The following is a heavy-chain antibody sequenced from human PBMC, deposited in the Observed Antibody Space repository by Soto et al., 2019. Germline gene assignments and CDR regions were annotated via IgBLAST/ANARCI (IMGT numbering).Heavy chain of an antibody. J-gene: IGHJ6*02. Sequence: ASVKVSCKASGYTFTGYYMHWVRQAPGQGLEWMGLINPNSGGTNYAQKFQGWVTMTRDTSISTAYMELSRLRSDDTAVYYCARAQARSTVTTKGLGYYYYGMDVWGQGTTVTSP. CDR1: GYTFTGYY. CDR2: INPNSGGT. D-gene: IGHD4-17*01. CDR3: ARAQARSTVTTKGLGYYYYGMDV. V-gene: IGHV1-2*04.